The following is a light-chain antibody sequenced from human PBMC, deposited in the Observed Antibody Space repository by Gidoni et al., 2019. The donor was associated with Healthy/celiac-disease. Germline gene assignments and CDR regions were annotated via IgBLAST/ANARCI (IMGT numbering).Light chain of an antibody. V-gene: IGLV3-1*01. CDR1: KLADKY. CDR2: QDR. J-gene: IGLJ2*01. Sequence: SYELTQPPSVSVSPGQTASITCSGDKLADKYACWYQQKPGQSPVLVIYQDRKRPSGIPERFSGSNSGNTATLTIRGTQAMDEADYYCQAWDSSNVVFGGGTKLTVL. CDR3: QAWDSSNVV.